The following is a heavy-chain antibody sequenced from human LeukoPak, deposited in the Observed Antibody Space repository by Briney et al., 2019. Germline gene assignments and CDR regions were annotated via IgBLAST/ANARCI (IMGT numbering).Heavy chain of an antibody. CDR3: ARVKVPAAMGYYYYYMDV. J-gene: IGHJ6*03. V-gene: IGHV3-21*01. CDR2: ISSSSSYI. CDR1: GFTFSSYS. D-gene: IGHD2-2*01. Sequence: PGGSLRLSCAASGFTFSSYSMNWVRQAPGKGLEWVSSISSSSSYIYYADSVKGRFTISRDNAKNSLYLQMNSLRAEDTAVYYCARVKVPAAMGYYYYYMDVWGKGTTVTVSS.